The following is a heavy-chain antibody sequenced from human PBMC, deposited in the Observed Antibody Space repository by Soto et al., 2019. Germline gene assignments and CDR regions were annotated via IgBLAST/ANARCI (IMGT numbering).Heavy chain of an antibody. CDR1: GFPFSSTD. V-gene: IGHV3-23*01. Sequence: EFQVLQSGGGLVQPGGSLTLSCAASGFPFSSTDMTWVRQAPGKGLEWVSTIDGSGGTTYYADSVKGRFTISRDNSTDAVFLQMNSLRDDDTAIYFCAKNSGWFKTWGQGALVTVSS. D-gene: IGHD3-10*01. J-gene: IGHJ5*02. CDR2: IDGSGGTT. CDR3: AKNSGWFKT.